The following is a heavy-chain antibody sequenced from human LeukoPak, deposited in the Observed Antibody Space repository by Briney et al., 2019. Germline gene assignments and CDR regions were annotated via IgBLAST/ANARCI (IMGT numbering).Heavy chain of an antibody. Sequence: SETQSLTCTVSGGSISSGSYYWSWIRQPPGKGLEWIGYIYYSGSTNYNPSLKSRVTISVDTSKNQFSLKLSSVTAADTAVYYCARDSYFEGWWYFDLWGRGTLVTVSS. CDR1: GGSISSGSYY. D-gene: IGHD1-26*01. CDR2: IYYSGST. V-gene: IGHV4-61*01. CDR3: ARDSYFEGWWYFDL. J-gene: IGHJ2*01.